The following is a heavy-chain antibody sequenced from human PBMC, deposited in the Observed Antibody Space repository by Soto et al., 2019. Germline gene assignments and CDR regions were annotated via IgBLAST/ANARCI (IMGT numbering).Heavy chain of an antibody. CDR1: GDTFSSYA. Sequence: SVKVSCKXSGDTFSSYAISWVRQAPGQGLEWMGGIIPIFGTANYAQKFQGRVTITADESTSTAYMELSSLRSEDTAVYYCARDGSGYRSRASPMDVWGRGTTVTVSS. D-gene: IGHD3-22*01. CDR3: ARDGSGYRSRASPMDV. J-gene: IGHJ6*02. V-gene: IGHV1-69*13. CDR2: IIPIFGTA.